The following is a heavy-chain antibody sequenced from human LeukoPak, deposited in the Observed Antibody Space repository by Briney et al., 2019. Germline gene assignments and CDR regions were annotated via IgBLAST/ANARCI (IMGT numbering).Heavy chain of an antibody. CDR3: ATLKRGDIYGYFDF. V-gene: IGHV4-59*11. CDR1: GGSTSSHY. CDR2: LFDSVTT. D-gene: IGHD5-18*01. J-gene: IGHJ4*02. Sequence: SSTLSFTYTAAGGSTSSHYYWWVRQPPRGVLVWIVFLFDSVTTKDNPSFTSRITLSADTSKNQFSLRLRFLTAADTAVYYCATLKRGDIYGYFDFWGQGIKVTVSS.